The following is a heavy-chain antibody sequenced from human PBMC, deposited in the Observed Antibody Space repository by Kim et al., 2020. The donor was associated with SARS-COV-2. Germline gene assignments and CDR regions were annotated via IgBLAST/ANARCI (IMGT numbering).Heavy chain of an antibody. CDR3: ARILKCRVAAAGTNWYFDL. V-gene: IGHV2-70*01. CDR1: GFSLSTSGMC. D-gene: IGHD6-13*01. Sequence: SGPTLVNPTQTLTLTCTFSGFSLSTSGMCVSWIRQPPGKALEWLALIDWDDDKYYSTSLKTRLTISKDTSKNQVVLTMTNMDPVDTATYYCARILKCRVAAAGTNWYFDLWGRGTLVTVSS. CDR2: IDWDDDK. J-gene: IGHJ2*01.